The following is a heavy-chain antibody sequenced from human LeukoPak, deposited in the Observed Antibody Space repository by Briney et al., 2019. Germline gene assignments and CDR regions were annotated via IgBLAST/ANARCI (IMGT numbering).Heavy chain of an antibody. CDR2: ISSSSSYI. J-gene: IGHJ1*01. Sequence: GGSLRLSCASSGFTFSSYSMNWVRQAPGKGLEWVSSISSSSSYIYYADSVKGRFTISRDNAKNSLYLQMNSLRAEDTAVYYCARGAHYYDSSGYYDWGQGTLVTVSS. CDR1: GFTFSSYS. CDR3: ARGAHYYDSSGYYD. V-gene: IGHV3-21*01. D-gene: IGHD3-22*01.